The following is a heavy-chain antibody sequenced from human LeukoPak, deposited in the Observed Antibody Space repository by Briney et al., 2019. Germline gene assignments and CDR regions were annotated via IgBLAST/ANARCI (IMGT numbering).Heavy chain of an antibody. Sequence: ASVKVSCKASGYTFSSYGITWVRQAPGQGLEYMGWLNPNSGDNSCAQKFQGRVSMTRDTSITTLYMELTSLRSDDTAVYFCARGGGIQSCGGKTCFRGFVYWGQGTLVTVSS. CDR2: LNPNSGDN. CDR1: GYTFSSYG. J-gene: IGHJ4*02. D-gene: IGHD2-21*01. CDR3: ARGGGIQSCGGKTCFRGFVY. V-gene: IGHV1-2*02.